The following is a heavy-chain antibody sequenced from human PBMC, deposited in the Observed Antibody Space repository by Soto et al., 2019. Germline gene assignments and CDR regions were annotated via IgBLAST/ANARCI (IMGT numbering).Heavy chain of an antibody. CDR3: ARDGYSYGNPDDAFDI. D-gene: IGHD5-18*01. V-gene: IGHV1-3*01. J-gene: IGHJ3*02. CDR2: INAGNGNT. CDR1: GYTFTSYA. Sequence: ASVKVSCKASGYTFTSYAMHWVRQAPGQRLEWMGWINAGNGNTKYSQKFQGRVTITRDTSASTAYMELSSLRSEDTAVYYCARDGYSYGNPDDAFDIWGQGTMVTVSS.